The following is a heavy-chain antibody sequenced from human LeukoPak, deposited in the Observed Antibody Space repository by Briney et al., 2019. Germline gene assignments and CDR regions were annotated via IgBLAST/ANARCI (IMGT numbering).Heavy chain of an antibody. Sequence: GGSLRLSCAASGFTFSSYAMAWVRQAPGTGLEWVSAISGSGEDTYYADSVRGRFTISRDNSKNTLYLQMNSLRAEDTAVYYCAKRGLASGSPYYFDYWGQGTLVTVSS. D-gene: IGHD3-10*01. CDR3: AKRGLASGSPYYFDY. J-gene: IGHJ4*02. CDR2: ISGSGEDT. CDR1: GFTFSSYA. V-gene: IGHV3-23*01.